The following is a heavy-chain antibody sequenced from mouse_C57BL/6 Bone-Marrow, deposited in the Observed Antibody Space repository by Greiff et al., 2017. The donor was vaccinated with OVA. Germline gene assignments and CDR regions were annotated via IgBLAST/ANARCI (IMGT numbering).Heavy chain of an antibody. Sequence: EVKLMDSGGGLVKPGGSLKLSCAASGFTFSSYAMSWVRQTPEKRLEWVATISDGGSYTYYPDNVKGRFTISRDNAKNNLYLQMSHLKSEDTAMYYCARDPWTTVVNWYFDVWGTGTTVTVSS. CDR2: ISDGGSYT. J-gene: IGHJ1*03. CDR3: ARDPWTTVVNWYFDV. D-gene: IGHD1-1*01. V-gene: IGHV5-4*01. CDR1: GFTFSSYA.